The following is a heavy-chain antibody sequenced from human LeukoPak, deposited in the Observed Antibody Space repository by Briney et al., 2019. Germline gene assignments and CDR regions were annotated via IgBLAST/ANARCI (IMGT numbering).Heavy chain of an antibody. Sequence: PGGSLRLSCAASGFTFSSYWMHWVRHAPGKGLVWVSRINSDGSSTSYADSVKGRFTISRDNAKNTLYLQMNSLRAEDTAVYYCARGPGFPSGRFDPWGQGTLVTVSS. CDR1: GFTFSSYW. D-gene: IGHD3-10*01. CDR3: ARGPGFPSGRFDP. J-gene: IGHJ5*02. CDR2: INSDGSST. V-gene: IGHV3-74*01.